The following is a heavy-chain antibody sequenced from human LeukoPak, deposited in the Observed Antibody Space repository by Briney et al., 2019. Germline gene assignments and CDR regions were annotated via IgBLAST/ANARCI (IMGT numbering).Heavy chain of an antibody. CDR2: ISGSGGGT. J-gene: IGHJ6*03. D-gene: IGHD1-26*01. Sequence: GGSLRLSCAASGFTFNNFAMAWVRQAPGKGLGWLSTISGSGGGTFYADSVKGRFTTSRDNSKNTLYLQMNSLRAEDTAVYYCAKFSGSHYYYYFMNVWGKGTTVTVSS. CDR3: AKFSGSHYYYYFMNV. CDR1: GFTFNNFA. V-gene: IGHV3-23*01.